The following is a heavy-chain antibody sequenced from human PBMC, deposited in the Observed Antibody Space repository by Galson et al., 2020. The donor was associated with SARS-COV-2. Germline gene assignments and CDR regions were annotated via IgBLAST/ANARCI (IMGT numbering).Heavy chain of an antibody. CDR2: ISWDGANK. V-gene: IGHV3-43*01. CDR1: GFTFDDYT. D-gene: IGHD6-6*01. CDR3: ARGYSSSSAGWIDT. J-gene: IGHJ5*02. Sequence: RGSLRLSCAASGFTFDDYTMHWVRQTPGKGLEWVSLISWDGANKYYADSVTGRFTSSRDNIKNYLYLEMKSLRSDDTALYYCARGYSSSSAGWIDTWGQGTLVTVSS.